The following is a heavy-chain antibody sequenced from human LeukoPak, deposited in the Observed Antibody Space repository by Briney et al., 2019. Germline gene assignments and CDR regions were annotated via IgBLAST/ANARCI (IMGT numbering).Heavy chain of an antibody. Sequence: SETLSLTCTVSGGSISSYYWSWIRQPAGKGLEWIGRIYTSGSTNYNPSLKSRVTISVDRSKNQFSLKLSSVTAADTAVYYCARGGYSYGHDYWGQGTLVTVSS. CDR3: ARGGYSYGHDY. CDR1: GGSISSYY. CDR2: IYTSGST. J-gene: IGHJ4*02. D-gene: IGHD5-18*01. V-gene: IGHV4-4*07.